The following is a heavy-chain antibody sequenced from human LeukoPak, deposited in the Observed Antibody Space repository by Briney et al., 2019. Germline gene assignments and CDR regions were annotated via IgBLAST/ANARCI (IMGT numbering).Heavy chain of an antibody. CDR2: IYYSGST. Sequence: PSETLSLTCTVSGGSISSGGYYWSWIRQHPGKGLEWIGYIYYSGSTYYNPSLKSRVTISVDTSKNQFSLKLSSVTAADTAVYYCARSLSLRSDYYMDVWGKGTTVTVSS. CDR3: ARSLSLRSDYYMDV. V-gene: IGHV4-31*03. CDR1: GGSISSGGYY. J-gene: IGHJ6*03. D-gene: IGHD3-3*01.